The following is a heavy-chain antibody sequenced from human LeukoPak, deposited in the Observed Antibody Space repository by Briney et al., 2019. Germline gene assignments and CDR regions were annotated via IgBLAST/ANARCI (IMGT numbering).Heavy chain of an antibody. CDR3: AKDLYGAVAGTGLDY. D-gene: IGHD6-19*01. Sequence: PGGSLRLSCAASAFTSSGHWMSWVRQAPGKGLEWVSVISGGGGSTYFADSVKGRFTISRDNSKSTLYLQMDSLRVEDTGTYYCAKDLYGAVAGTGLDYWGQGTLVTVSS. J-gene: IGHJ4*02. CDR2: ISGGGGST. V-gene: IGHV3-23*01. CDR1: AFTSSGHW.